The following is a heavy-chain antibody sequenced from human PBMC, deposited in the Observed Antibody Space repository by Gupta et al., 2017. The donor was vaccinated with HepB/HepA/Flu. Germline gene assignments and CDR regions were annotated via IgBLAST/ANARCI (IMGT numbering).Heavy chain of an antibody. CDR3: ARDRLDEYSSTIGAFDI. D-gene: IGHD6-6*01. J-gene: IGHJ3*02. CDR1: GFTFSSYE. CDR2: ISSSGSTI. V-gene: IGHV3-48*03. Sequence: EVQLVESGGGLVQPGGSLRLSCAASGFTFSSYEMNWVRQAPGKGLEWVSYISSSGSTIYYADSVKGRFTISRDNAKNSLYLQMNSLRAEDTAVYYCARDRLDEYSSTIGAFDIWGQGTMVTVSS.